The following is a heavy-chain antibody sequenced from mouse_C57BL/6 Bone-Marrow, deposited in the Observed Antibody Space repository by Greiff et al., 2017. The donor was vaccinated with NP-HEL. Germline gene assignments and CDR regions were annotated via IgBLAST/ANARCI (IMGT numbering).Heavy chain of an antibody. CDR1: VSTFTEYT. CDR3: ARHGDYFGSSYGYFDV. Sequence: QVQLKESGAELVKPGASVKLSCKASVSTFTEYTIHWVKQRSGQGLGWIGWFYPGSGSIKYNEKFKDKATLTAAKSSSTVDMDLSRLTSEDSAVEFCARHGDYFGSSYGYFDVWGTGTTVTVSS. J-gene: IGHJ1*03. CDR2: FYPGSGSI. V-gene: IGHV1-62-2*01. D-gene: IGHD1-1*01.